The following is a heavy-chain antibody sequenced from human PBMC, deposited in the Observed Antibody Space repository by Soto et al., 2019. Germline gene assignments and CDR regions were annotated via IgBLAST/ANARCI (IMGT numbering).Heavy chain of an antibody. V-gene: IGHV1-3*01. CDR1: GYTFTSYA. D-gene: IGHD3-9*01. Sequence: GASVKVSCKASGYTFTSYAMHWVRQAPGQRLEWMGWINAGNGNTKYSQKFQGRVTITRDTSASTAYMELSSLRSEDTAVYYCARDQLSGGTTGYFHYWGQGTLVTVSS. CDR3: ARDQLSGGTTGYFHY. CDR2: INAGNGNT. J-gene: IGHJ4*02.